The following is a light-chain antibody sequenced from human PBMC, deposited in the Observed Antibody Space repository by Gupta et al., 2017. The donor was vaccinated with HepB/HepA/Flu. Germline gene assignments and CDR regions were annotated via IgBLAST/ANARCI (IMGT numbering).Light chain of an antibody. Sequence: QSVLTQPPSVSWSPGPRVTISCTGGSSNVGAGYGVHWYRKLPGSAPRLLIYSNDKRPSGVPDRFSAAKSGTSASLAITGLQAEDEADYFCQSFDSGLTGPLFGGGTKLTVL. CDR1: SSNVGAGYG. J-gene: IGLJ3*02. CDR3: QSFDSGLTGPL. V-gene: IGLV1-40*01. CDR2: SND.